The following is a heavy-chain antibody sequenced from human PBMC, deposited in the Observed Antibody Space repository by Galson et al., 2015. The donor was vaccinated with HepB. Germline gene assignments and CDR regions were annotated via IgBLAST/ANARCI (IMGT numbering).Heavy chain of an antibody. Sequence: SLRLSCAASGFTFSSYAMSWVRQAPGMGLEWVSGISQSGGSTKYADSVRGRFTISRDNSKNTLFLQMNSLRADDTAVYYCAKAHRNEQWLFLGNDYWGQGTLVTVSS. CDR3: AKAHRNEQWLFLGNDY. V-gene: IGHV3-23*01. J-gene: IGHJ4*02. D-gene: IGHD6-19*01. CDR1: GFTFSSYA. CDR2: ISQSGGST.